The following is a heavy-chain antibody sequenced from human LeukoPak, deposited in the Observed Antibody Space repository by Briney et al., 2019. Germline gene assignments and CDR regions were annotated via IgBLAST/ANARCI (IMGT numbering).Heavy chain of an antibody. Sequence: KPSETLSLTCTVSGGSISSYYWSWIRQPPGKGLEWIGIIYYSGSTYYNPSLKGRVTISVDTSKNQFSLKLSSVTAADTAVYYCARAFRARYFDLWGRGTLVTVSS. CDR1: GGSISSYY. D-gene: IGHD1-26*01. CDR2: IYYSGST. V-gene: IGHV4-59*04. CDR3: ARAFRARYFDL. J-gene: IGHJ2*01.